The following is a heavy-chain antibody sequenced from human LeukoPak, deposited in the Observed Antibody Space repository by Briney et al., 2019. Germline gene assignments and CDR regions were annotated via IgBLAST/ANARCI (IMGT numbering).Heavy chain of an antibody. Sequence: SETLSLTCTVSGGSISSYYWSWIRQPPGKGLEWIGYIYYSGSTNYTPSLKSRVTISVDTSKNQFSLKLSSVTAADTAVYYCARGPDIVVVPAAIYTFDFWGQGTLVTVSS. D-gene: IGHD2-2*01. CDR3: ARGPDIVVVPAAIYTFDF. J-gene: IGHJ4*02. CDR1: GGSISSYY. V-gene: IGHV4-59*12. CDR2: IYYSGST.